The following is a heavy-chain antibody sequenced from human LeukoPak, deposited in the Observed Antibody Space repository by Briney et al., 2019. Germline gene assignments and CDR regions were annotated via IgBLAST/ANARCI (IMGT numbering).Heavy chain of an antibody. CDR1: GGSISSSSYY. CDR2: IYYSGST. J-gene: IGHJ3*02. V-gene: IGHV4-39*01. CDR3: ARPLSGGVGATYGAFDI. Sequence: PSETLSLTCTVSGGSISSSSYYWGWIRPPPGKGLVWIGSIYYSGSTYYNPSLKSRDTISVDTSKNQFSLKLSSVTAADTAVYYCARPLSGGVGATYGAFDIWGQGTMVTVSS. D-gene: IGHD1-26*01.